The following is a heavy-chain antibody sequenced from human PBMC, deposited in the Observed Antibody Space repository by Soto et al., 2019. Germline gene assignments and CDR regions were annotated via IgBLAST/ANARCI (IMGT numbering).Heavy chain of an antibody. CDR2: ISYDGSNK. Sequence: QPGGSLRLSCAASGFTFSSYAMHWVRQAPGKGLEWVAVISYDGSNKYYADSVKGRFTISRDNSKNTLYLQMNSLRAEDTAVYYCARNPEYYDFWSGYYRDYGMDVWGQGTTVTVSS. CDR3: ARNPEYYDFWSGYYRDYGMDV. J-gene: IGHJ6*02. V-gene: IGHV3-30-3*01. D-gene: IGHD3-3*01. CDR1: GFTFSSYA.